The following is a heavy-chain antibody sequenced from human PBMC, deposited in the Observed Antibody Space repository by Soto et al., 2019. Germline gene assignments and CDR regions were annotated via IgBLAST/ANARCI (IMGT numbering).Heavy chain of an antibody. J-gene: IGHJ4*02. CDR3: ASGRRMVCSGGSCYDYYFDY. CDR1: GYTFTSYD. V-gene: IGHV1-8*01. D-gene: IGHD2-15*01. Sequence: ASVKVSCKASGYTFTSYDINWVRQATGQGLEWMGWMNPNSGNTGYAQKFQGRVTMTRNTSISTAYMELSSLRSEDTAVYYCASGRRMVCSGGSCYDYYFDYWGQGTLVTVSS. CDR2: MNPNSGNT.